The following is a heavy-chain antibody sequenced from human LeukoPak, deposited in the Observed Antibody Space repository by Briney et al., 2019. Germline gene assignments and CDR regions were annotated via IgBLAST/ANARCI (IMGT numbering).Heavy chain of an antibody. J-gene: IGHJ4*02. D-gene: IGHD5-24*01. CDR1: GFTFSSYS. V-gene: IGHV3-21*01. CDR3: ARDLEMGYNRFDY. Sequence: GSLRLSCAASGFTFSSYSMNWVRQAPGKGLEWVSSISSSSSYIYYADSVKGRFTISRDNAKNSLYLQMNSLSAEDTAVYYCARDLEMGYNRFDYWGQGTLVTVSS. CDR2: ISSSSSYI.